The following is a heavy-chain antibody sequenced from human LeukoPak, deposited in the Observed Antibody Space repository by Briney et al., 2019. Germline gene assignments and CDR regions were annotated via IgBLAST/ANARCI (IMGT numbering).Heavy chain of an antibody. CDR1: GYTFTSYD. CDR3: ARGKLYYDSCGYQNPPTGY. D-gene: IGHD3-22*01. V-gene: IGHV1-8*01. Sequence: ASVKVSCKASGYTFTSYDINWVRQATGQGLEWMGWMNPNSGNTGYAQKFQGRVTMTRNTSISTAHMELSSLRSEDTAVYYCARGKLYYDSCGYQNPPTGYWGQGTLVTVSS. CDR2: MNPNSGNT. J-gene: IGHJ4*02.